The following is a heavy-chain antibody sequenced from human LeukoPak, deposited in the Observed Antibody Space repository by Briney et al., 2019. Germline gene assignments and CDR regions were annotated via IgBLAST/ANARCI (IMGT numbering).Heavy chain of an antibody. J-gene: IGHJ4*02. CDR1: DVSISSYY. D-gene: IGHD3-22*01. V-gene: IGHV4-59*01. CDR3: ARWGHFDTSGYFVVDY. Sequence: PSETLSLTCTISDVSISSYYWNWIRQSPGKGLEWIGHIHYSGSTHYNPSLQSRVSISIDTPKNPFSLKLRSVTAVDTAVYYCARWGHFDTSGYFVVDYWGQGTLVTVSS. CDR2: IHYSGST.